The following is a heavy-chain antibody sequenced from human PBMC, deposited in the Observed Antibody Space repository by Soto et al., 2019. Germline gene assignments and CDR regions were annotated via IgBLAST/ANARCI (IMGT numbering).Heavy chain of an antibody. V-gene: IGHV3-74*01. Sequence: EMQLVESGGGLVQTGGSLRLSCAASGFTFSSPWMHWVRQAPGKGLVWVSRISPDGTGTDYADSVKGRFTISRDNAKNTLYLQMNSLRAEDTAVYYCARAVLSRYGFCDPWGQGTLVTVSS. CDR1: GFTFSSPW. CDR2: ISPDGTGT. J-gene: IGHJ5*02. D-gene: IGHD5-18*01. CDR3: ARAVLSRYGFCDP.